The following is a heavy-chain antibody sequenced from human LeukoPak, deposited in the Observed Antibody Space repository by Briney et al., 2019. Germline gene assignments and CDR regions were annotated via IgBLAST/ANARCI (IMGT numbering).Heavy chain of an antibody. V-gene: IGHV3-30-3*01. CDR2: ISYDGSNK. D-gene: IGHD6-19*01. CDR1: GFTFSSYA. CDR3: ARAKLGRQWLVNEFDY. J-gene: IGHJ4*02. Sequence: GGSLRLSCAASGFTFSSYAMHLVRQAPGKGLEWVAVISYDGSNKYYADSAKGRFTISRDNSKNTLYLQMNSLRAEDTAVYYCARAKLGRQWLVNEFDYWGQGTLVTVSS.